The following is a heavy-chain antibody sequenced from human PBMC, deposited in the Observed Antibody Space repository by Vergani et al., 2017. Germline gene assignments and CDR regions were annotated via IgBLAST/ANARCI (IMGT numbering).Heavy chain of an antibody. D-gene: IGHD6-6*01. CDR2: IWNDGSNK. Sequence: QVQLVESGGSVLQPGTSLRLSCGASGFTFSRHGMHWVRQAPGKGLEWVAVIWNDGSNKYYVESVKGRFTISRDNSENTLYLQMNSLRAEDTGVYYCARDSSSRGHYLVGPLDSWGLGTLVTVSS. J-gene: IGHJ4*02. V-gene: IGHV3-33*01. CDR3: ARDSSSRGHYLVGPLDS. CDR1: GFTFSRHG.